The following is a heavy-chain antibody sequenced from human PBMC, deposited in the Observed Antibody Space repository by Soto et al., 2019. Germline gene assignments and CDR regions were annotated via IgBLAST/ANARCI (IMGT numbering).Heavy chain of an antibody. CDR3: AKASSRIDAFDI. Sequence: GGSLRLSCAASGFTFSSYAMSWVRQAPGKGLEWVSAISGSGGSTYYADSVRGRFTISRDNSKNTLYLQMNSLRAEDTAVYYCAKASSRIDAFDIWGQGTMVTVSS. CDR2: ISGSGGST. J-gene: IGHJ3*02. D-gene: IGHD1-26*01. V-gene: IGHV3-23*01. CDR1: GFTFSSYA.